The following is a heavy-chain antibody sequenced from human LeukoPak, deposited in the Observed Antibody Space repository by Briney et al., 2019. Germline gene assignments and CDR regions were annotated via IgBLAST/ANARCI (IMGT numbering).Heavy chain of an antibody. CDR3: ARIEGRDAAFDY. J-gene: IGHJ4*02. CDR2: TNTDGRTT. V-gene: IGHV3-74*01. Sequence: GGSLRLSCAASGFTFKTYWMHWVRQAPGEGLVWISRTNTDGRTTSYADSVKGRFTISRDNAKNMVYLQMNSLRVEDTAVYYCARIEGRDAAFDYWGQGTLVTVSS. CDR1: GFTFKTYW. D-gene: IGHD2-15*01.